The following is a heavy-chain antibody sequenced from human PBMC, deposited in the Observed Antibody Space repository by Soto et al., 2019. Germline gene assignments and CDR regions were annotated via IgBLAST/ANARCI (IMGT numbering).Heavy chain of an antibody. J-gene: IGHJ6*03. CDR3: ARRAGEPAAIPYYNYMDV. Sequence: QVQLVQSGAEVKKPGASVKVSCKASGYTFTSYAMHWVRQAPGQRLEWMGWINAGNGNTKYSQKFQGRVTITRDTSASTAYMDLSSLRSEDTAVYYCARRAGEPAAIPYYNYMDVWGKGTTVTVSS. D-gene: IGHD2-2*02. CDR2: INAGNGNT. CDR1: GYTFTSYA. V-gene: IGHV1-3*01.